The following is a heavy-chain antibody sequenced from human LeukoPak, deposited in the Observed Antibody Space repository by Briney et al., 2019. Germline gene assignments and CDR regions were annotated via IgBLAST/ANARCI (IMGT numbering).Heavy chain of an antibody. Sequence: PGGSLRLSCAASGFTFDDYAMHWARQAPGKGLEWVSLISGDGGSTYYADSVKGRFTISRDNSKNSLYLQMNSLRTEDTALYYCAKDLGDYVWGSYRPPPGFFDYWGQGTLVTVSS. J-gene: IGHJ4*02. CDR3: AKDLGDYVWGSYRPPPGFFDY. D-gene: IGHD3-16*02. CDR1: GFTFDDYA. V-gene: IGHV3-43*02. CDR2: ISGDGGST.